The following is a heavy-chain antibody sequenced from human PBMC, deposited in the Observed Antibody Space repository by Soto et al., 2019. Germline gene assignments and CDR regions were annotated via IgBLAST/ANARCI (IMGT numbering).Heavy chain of an antibody. CDR1: GASITYGGYS. J-gene: IGHJ4*02. V-gene: IGHV4-30-2*01. CDR2: INHLETT. D-gene: IGHD1-26*01. Sequence: QLQLHESGSGLVKPSQTLSLTCTVSGASITYGGYSWSWIRQTPGKGLEWIGYINHLETTFYNPSFESRLTLSIDRAKIQFSLNLNSMSAADRAVYFCARGGGSDSFDYWGQGILVTVSS. CDR3: ARGGGSDSFDY.